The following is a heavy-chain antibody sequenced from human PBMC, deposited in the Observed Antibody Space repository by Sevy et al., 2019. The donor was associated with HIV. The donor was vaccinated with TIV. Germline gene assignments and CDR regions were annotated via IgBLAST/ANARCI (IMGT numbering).Heavy chain of an antibody. D-gene: IGHD3-9*01. V-gene: IGHV3-7*03. CDR2: IKHDGSET. CDR3: ARLPTGLQSFNYLLSTYFDS. CDR1: GFDFNNHW. Sequence: GGSLRLSCAASGFDFNNHWMSWVRQAPEKGLEWVANIKHDGSETYYVDSLEGRFTISRDNAKNSLSLQINDLRAEVTAMYYCARLPTGLQSFNYLLSTYFDSWGQGTLVTVSS. J-gene: IGHJ4*02.